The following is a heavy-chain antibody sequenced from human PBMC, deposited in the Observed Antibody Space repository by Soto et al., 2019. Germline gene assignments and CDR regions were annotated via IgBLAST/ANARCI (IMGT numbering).Heavy chain of an antibody. CDR2: IDYSGKT. V-gene: IGHV4-38-2*02. CDR1: VYLIISGYY. D-gene: IGHD3-22*01. J-gene: IGHJ4*02. Sequence: SETLSLTCSFSVYLIISGYYCGWVRQTPGKGLEWLGSIDYSGKTYKNPSLKSRVSAPVDLSQNQFSLNLRSVTAADTAVYFCARDLGSGYDSYYFDYWGQGTLVTVSS. CDR3: ARDLGSGYDSYYFDY.